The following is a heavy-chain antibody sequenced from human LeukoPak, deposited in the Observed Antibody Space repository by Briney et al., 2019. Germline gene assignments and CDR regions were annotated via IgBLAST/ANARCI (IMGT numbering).Heavy chain of an antibody. V-gene: IGHV3-23*01. CDR1: GFIFSSYT. CDR2: MNGSGGRK. CDR3: ARDDYDFWSSSSH. J-gene: IGHJ1*01. D-gene: IGHD3-3*01. Sequence: GGSLRLSCAASGFIFSSYTMGWVRQAPGKGLEWVSDMNGSGGRKYYADSVNGRFTISRDNSKNSLYLQMNSLRAEDTAVYYCARDDYDFWSSSSHWGQGTLVTVSS.